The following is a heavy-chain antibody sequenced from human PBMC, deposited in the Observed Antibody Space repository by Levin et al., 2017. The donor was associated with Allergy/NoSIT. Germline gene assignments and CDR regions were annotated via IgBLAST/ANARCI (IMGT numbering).Heavy chain of an antibody. CDR1: GFTFSDHY. CDR3: ASEPYGSGSYYNNY. J-gene: IGHJ4*02. V-gene: IGHV3-72*01. CDR2: TRNKANSYTT. D-gene: IGHD3-10*01. Sequence: GGSLRLSCAASGFTFSDHYMDWVRQAPGKGLEWVGRTRNKANSYTTEYAASVKGRFTISRDDSKNSLYLQMNSLKTEDTAVYYCASEPYGSGSYYNNYWGQGTLVTVSS.